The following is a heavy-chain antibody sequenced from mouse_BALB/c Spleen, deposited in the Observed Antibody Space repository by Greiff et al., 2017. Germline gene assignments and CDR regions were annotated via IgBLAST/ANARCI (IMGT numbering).Heavy chain of an antibody. CDR2: IYPGSGST. V-gene: IGHV1S22*01. J-gene: IGHJ2*01. Sequence: LQQPGSELVRPGASVKLSCKASGYTFTSYWMHWVKQRHGQGLEWIGNIYPGSGSTNYDEKFKSKGTLTVDTSSSTAYMHLSSLTSEDSAVYYCTREEFFGSSYYFDYWGQGTTLTVSS. D-gene: IGHD1-1*01. CDR1: GYTFTSYW. CDR3: TREEFFGSSYYFDY.